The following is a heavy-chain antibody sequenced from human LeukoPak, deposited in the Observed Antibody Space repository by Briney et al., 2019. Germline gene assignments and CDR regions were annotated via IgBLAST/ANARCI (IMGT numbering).Heavy chain of an antibody. Sequence: GSLRLSCAASGFTFRKYWMAWVRQAPGRGLEWVASIAANGNDKDYEDALQGRFTISRDNTRNSLSLRIDSLRAEDTAQYYCARGHVNTAITGEFDVWGQGTLVTASS. CDR3: ARGHVNTAITGEFDV. V-gene: IGHV3-7*03. D-gene: IGHD7-27*01. CDR2: IAANGNDK. CDR1: GFTFRKYW. J-gene: IGHJ4*02.